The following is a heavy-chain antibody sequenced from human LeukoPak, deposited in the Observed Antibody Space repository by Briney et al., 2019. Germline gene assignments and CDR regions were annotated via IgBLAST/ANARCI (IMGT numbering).Heavy chain of an antibody. D-gene: IGHD2-15*01. CDR2: INPNSGGT. V-gene: IGHV1-2*02. Sequence: ASVKVSCKASGYTFTGYYMHWVRQAPGQGLEWMGWINPNSGGTKYAQKFQGRVTMTSDASISTAYMELSSLRSDATAVYYCASRPDQHLLYYFDYWGQGALVTVSS. CDR3: ASRPDQHLLYYFDY. CDR1: GYTFTGYY. J-gene: IGHJ4*02.